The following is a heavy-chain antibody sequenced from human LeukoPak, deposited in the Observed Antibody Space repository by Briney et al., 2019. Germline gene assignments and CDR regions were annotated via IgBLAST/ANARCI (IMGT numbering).Heavy chain of an antibody. CDR1: GGSISSYSYY. CDR3: YCLGDTAMVNYIDY. J-gene: IGHJ4*01. CDR2: IYYSGSA. D-gene: IGHD5-18*01. Sequence: SETLSLTCTVSGGSISSYSYYWGRIRPPPGKGLMWIGSIYYSGSAYYNTSLKIRITISVDTSKNQFSLKLRSITVTDTAVYECYCLGDTAMVNYIDYW. V-gene: IGHV4-39*03.